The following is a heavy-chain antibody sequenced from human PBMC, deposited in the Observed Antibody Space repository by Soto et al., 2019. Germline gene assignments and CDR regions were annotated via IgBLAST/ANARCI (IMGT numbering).Heavy chain of an antibody. V-gene: IGHV1-69*01. Sequence: QVQLVQSGAEVKKPGSSVKVSCKASGGTFSNYAFSWVRQAPGQGLEWMGGIITLFETPTYAQRFQGRLTITADESTSTAYKELSSLRSDDTAVYFCATAEIGEMYTLGYSHYWGQGTRVTVSS. J-gene: IGHJ4*02. D-gene: IGHD3-10*01. CDR2: IITLFETP. CDR1: GGTFSNYA. CDR3: ATAEIGEMYTLGYSHY.